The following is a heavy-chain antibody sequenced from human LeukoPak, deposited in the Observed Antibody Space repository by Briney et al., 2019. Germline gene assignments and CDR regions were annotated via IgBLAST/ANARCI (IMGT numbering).Heavy chain of an antibody. CDR1: GGSISSYY. J-gene: IGHJ5*02. CDR2: IYYSGST. V-gene: IGHV4-59*01. Sequence: PSETLSLTCTVSGGSISSYYWSWIRQPPGKGLEWIGFIYYSGSTNYNPSLKSRLTISVDTSKSQFSLRLKSVTAADTAVYYCARGPLSSRTTWTWFDPWGQGTLVTVSS. CDR3: ARGPLSSRTTWTWFDP. D-gene: IGHD6-13*01.